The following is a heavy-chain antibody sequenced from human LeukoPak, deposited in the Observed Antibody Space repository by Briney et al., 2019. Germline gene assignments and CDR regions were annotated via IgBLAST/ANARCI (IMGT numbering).Heavy chain of an antibody. CDR1: GGSISSSSYY. V-gene: IGHV4-39*07. D-gene: IGHD3-9*01. J-gene: IGHJ4*02. CDR2: IYYSGST. Sequence: SETLSLTCTVSGGSISSSSYYWGWIRQPPGKGLEWIGSIYYSGSTYYNPSLKSRVTISVDTSKNQFSLKLSSVTAADTALYYCARETILGDYPDYWGQGTLVTVSS. CDR3: ARETILGDYPDY.